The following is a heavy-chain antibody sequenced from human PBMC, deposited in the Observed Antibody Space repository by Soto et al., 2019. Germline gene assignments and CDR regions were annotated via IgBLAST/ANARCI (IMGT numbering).Heavy chain of an antibody. CDR1: GFTFSGSA. CDR2: IRSKANSYAT. V-gene: IGHV3-73*01. J-gene: IGHJ5*02. Sequence: HPGGSLRLSCAASGFTFSGSAMHWVRQASGKGLEWVGRIRSKANSYATAYAASVKGRFTISRDDSKNTAYLQMNSLKTEDTAVYYCTRRGGPYDSSGSVVDPWGQGTLVTVSS. CDR3: TRRGGPYDSSGSVVDP. D-gene: IGHD3-22*01.